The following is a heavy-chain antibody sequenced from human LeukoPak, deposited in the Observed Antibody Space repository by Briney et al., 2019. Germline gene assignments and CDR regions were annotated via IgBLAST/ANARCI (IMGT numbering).Heavy chain of an antibody. D-gene: IGHD3-16*01. CDR1: GFIFSSYG. J-gene: IGHJ4*02. CDR2: ISYDGSNK. Sequence: GGSLRLSCAASGFIFSSYGMHWVRQAPGKGLEWVAVISYDGSNKYYADSVKDRFTISIHKSKNTLYLQVNSLRAEDTAVYYLAKDGYDYVWGSYHLDYWGQGTLVTVSS. V-gene: IGHV3-30*18. CDR3: AKDGYDYVWGSYHLDY.